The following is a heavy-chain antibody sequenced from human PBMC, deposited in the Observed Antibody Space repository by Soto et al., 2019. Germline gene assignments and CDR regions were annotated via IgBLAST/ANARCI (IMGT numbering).Heavy chain of an antibody. V-gene: IGHV4-34*01. D-gene: IGHD2-15*01. Sequence: SETLSLTCAVYGGSFSGYYWSWIRQPPGKGLEWIGEINHSGSTNYNPSLKSRVTISVDTSKNQFSLKLSSVTAADTAVYYCARERTDLVVVESYYYYMDVCGKRTTVPVSS. CDR2: INHSGST. CDR3: ARERTDLVVVESYYYYMDV. J-gene: IGHJ6*03. CDR1: GGSFSGYY.